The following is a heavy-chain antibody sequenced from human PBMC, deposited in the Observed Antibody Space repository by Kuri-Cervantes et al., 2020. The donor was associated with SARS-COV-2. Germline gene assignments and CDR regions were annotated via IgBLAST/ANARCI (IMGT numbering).Heavy chain of an antibody. CDR3: ATEVGDY. Sequence: ASVKVSCKTSGYTFTSYDTTWVRQATGQGLEWMGWMNPNSGYTGYAQKFQGRVTLTRNTSISTAYMELNSLTSEDTAVYYCATEVGDYWGQGTLVTVSS. V-gene: IGHV1-8*03. CDR1: GYTFTSYD. D-gene: IGHD1-26*01. CDR2: MNPNSGYT. J-gene: IGHJ4*02.